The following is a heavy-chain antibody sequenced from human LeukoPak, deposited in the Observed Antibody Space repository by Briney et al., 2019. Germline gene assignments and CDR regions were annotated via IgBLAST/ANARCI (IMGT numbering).Heavy chain of an antibody. J-gene: IGHJ4*02. Sequence: SETLSLTCAVYGGSFSGYYWSWIRQPPGKGLEWIGEINHSGSTNYNPSLKSRVTISVDTSKNQFSLKLSSVTAAGTAVYYCARGRLYYATDYWGQGTLVTVSS. CDR1: GGSFSGYY. CDR3: ARGRLYYATDY. CDR2: INHSGST. D-gene: IGHD3-10*01. V-gene: IGHV4-34*01.